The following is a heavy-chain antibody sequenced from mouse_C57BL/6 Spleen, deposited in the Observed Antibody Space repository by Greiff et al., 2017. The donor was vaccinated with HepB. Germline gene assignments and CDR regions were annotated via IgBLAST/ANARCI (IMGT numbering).Heavy chain of an antibody. CDR3: ARGITAVLDY. CDR2: LDPSDSYT. CDR1: GYTFTSYW. V-gene: IGHV1-69*01. D-gene: IGHD1-1*01. J-gene: IGHJ2*01. Sequence: QVQLQQPGAELVLPGASVKLSCKASGYTFTSYWMHWVKQRPGPGLEWIGELDPSDSYTNYNQKFKGKSTLTVDKSSSTAYMQLSSLTSEDSAVYYWARGITAVLDYWGQGTTLTVSA.